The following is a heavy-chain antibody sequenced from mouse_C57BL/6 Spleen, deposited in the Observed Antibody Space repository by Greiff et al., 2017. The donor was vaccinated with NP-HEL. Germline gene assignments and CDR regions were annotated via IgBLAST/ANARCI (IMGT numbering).Heavy chain of an antibody. J-gene: IGHJ3*01. CDR2: IYPGSGST. CDR1: GYTFTSYW. V-gene: IGHV1-55*01. Sequence: VQLQQPGAELVKPGASVKMSCKASGYTFTSYWITWVKQRPRQGLEWIGDIYPGSGSTNYNEKFKSKATLTVDTSSSTAYMQLSSLTSEDSAVYYCAREYYGSSSWFAYWGQGTLVTVSA. CDR3: AREYYGSSSWFAY. D-gene: IGHD1-1*01.